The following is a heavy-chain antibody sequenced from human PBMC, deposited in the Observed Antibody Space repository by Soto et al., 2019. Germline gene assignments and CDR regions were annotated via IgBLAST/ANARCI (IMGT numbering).Heavy chain of an antibody. D-gene: IGHD5-18*01. J-gene: IGHJ4*02. Sequence: EVQLVESGGGLVQPGGSLRLSCAASGFTFSTYAMNWVRQAPGKGLEWLSYISSSSDTTQYADSVKGRFTISRDNAKNSLYLKMNSLRDDDTAIYYCATRQLWKEGFDSWGQGTLVTVSS. CDR2: ISSSSDTT. CDR1: GFTFSTYA. V-gene: IGHV3-48*02. CDR3: ATRQLWKEGFDS.